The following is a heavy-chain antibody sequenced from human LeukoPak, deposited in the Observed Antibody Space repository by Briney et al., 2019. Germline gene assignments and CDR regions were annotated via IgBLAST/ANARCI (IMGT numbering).Heavy chain of an antibody. D-gene: IGHD3-10*01. CDR3: ARGGIPTGPYYYFYYMDV. CDR1: GFTFSRNV. Sequence: AGGSLRLSCAASGFTFSRNVMHWVRQAPGKGLEWVALISYDGNNKFYADSVKGRFTISRDNSRNTLYLQMNSLRGDDAAVYSCARGGIPTGPYYYFYYMDVWGKGTAVTVSS. V-gene: IGHV3-30*04. CDR2: ISYDGNNK. J-gene: IGHJ6*03.